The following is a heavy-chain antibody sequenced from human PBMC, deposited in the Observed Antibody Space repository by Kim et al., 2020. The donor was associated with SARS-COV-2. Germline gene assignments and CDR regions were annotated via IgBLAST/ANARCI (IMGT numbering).Heavy chain of an antibody. CDR1: DYRFTSYG. D-gene: IGHD3-10*01. CDR2: IDPYNGNA. J-gene: IGHJ4*02. Sequence: ASVKVSCKASDYRFTSYGIAWVRQAPGQGLEWMGWIDPYNGNAKYAQKFQGRVTMTTDSSTTTAYMELTSLKYDDTAGYYCSRSPSWRSDYWGQGSLVTV. CDR3: SRSPSWRSDY. V-gene: IGHV1-18*04.